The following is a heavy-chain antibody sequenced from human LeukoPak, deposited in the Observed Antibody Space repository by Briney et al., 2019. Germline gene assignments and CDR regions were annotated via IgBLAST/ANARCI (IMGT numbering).Heavy chain of an antibody. V-gene: IGHV3-74*01. CDR2: INNYGTST. CDR1: GLPLSSYW. Sequence: PGGSLRLSCEVSGLPLSSYWIHWVRQAPGKGLVWVSRINNYGTSTSYADSVKGRFTISRDHAKNTVYLQMNSLRAEDTAVYNCAKGDGSFDYWGQGTLVTVSS. CDR3: AKGDGSFDY. J-gene: IGHJ4*02. D-gene: IGHD3-16*01.